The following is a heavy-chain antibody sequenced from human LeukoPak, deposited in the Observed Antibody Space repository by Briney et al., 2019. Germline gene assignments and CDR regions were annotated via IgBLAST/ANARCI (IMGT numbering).Heavy chain of an antibody. D-gene: IGHD6-19*01. CDR2: IKQDGSEK. CDR3: ARGIAVAVNDY. CDR1: GFTFSSYW. V-gene: IGHV3-7*04. Sequence: GGSLRLSCPASGFTFSSYWLSWVRQAPGKGLEWVANIKQDGSEKYYVDSVKGRFTISRDNAKNSLYLQMNSLRAEDTAVYFCARGIAVAVNDYWGQGTLVTVSS. J-gene: IGHJ4*02.